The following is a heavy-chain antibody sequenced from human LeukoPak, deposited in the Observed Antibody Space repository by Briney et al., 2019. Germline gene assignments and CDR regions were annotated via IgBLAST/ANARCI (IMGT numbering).Heavy chain of an antibody. D-gene: IGHD3-22*01. CDR2: ISGSGGST. Sequence: GGSLRLSCAASGFTFSSYAMSWVRQAPGKGLEWVSAISGSGGSTYYADSVKGRFTISRDNSKNTLYLQMNSLRAEDTAVYYCAKDHLPEDSRGYYSGWGQGTLVTVSS. CDR1: GFTFSSYA. V-gene: IGHV3-23*01. CDR3: AKDHLPEDSRGYYSG. J-gene: IGHJ4*02.